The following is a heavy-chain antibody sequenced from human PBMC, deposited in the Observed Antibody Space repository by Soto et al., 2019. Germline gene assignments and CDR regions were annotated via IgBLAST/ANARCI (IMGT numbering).Heavy chain of an antibody. J-gene: IGHJ4*02. D-gene: IGHD3-22*01. V-gene: IGHV1-69*01. CDR2: IIPVFQTA. Sequence: QEQLVQSGAEVKKPESSVKVSCKASGGLFSSYPISSVRQVPGQGLEWMGGIIPVFQTAYYTQRFQGRDTITADESTNTAYMELSSLRSEDTAIYYCARGGSGYTWFNEFWGQGTLVTVSS. CDR3: ARGGSGYTWFNEF. CDR1: GGLFSSYP.